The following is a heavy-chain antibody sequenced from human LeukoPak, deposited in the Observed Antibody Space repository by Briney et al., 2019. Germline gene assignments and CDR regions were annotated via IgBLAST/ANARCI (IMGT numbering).Heavy chain of an antibody. V-gene: IGHV4-61*02. Sequence: SQTLSLTCTVSGGSISSGSYYWSWIRQPAGKGLEWIGRIYTSGSTNYNPSLKSRVTISVDTSKNQFSLKLSSVTAADTAVYYCARDVGSLGAFDIWGQGTMVTVSS. CDR2: IYTSGST. J-gene: IGHJ3*02. D-gene: IGHD1-26*01. CDR3: ARDVGSLGAFDI. CDR1: GGSISSGSYY.